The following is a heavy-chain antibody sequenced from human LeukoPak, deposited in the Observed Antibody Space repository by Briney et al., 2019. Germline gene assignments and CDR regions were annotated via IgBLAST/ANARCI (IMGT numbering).Heavy chain of an antibody. J-gene: IGHJ5*02. Sequence: GGSLRLSCAASGFTFSSYSMNWVRQAPGKGLEWVSSNSSSSSYIYYADSVKGRFTISRDNAKNSLYLQMNSLRAEDTAVYYCARVTSMIRGPVFDPWGQGTLATVSS. CDR2: NSSSSSYI. CDR1: GFTFSSYS. CDR3: ARVTSMIRGPVFDP. D-gene: IGHD3-22*01. V-gene: IGHV3-21*01.